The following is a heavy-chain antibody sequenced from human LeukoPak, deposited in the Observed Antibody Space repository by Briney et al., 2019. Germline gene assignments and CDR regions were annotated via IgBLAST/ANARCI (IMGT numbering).Heavy chain of an antibody. CDR3: VTADY. CDR2: INGDGSST. J-gene: IGHJ4*02. CDR1: GFTFSSYW. V-gene: IGHV3-74*01. D-gene: IGHD2-21*02. Sequence: GGSLRLSCAASGFTFSSYWMHWVRQGPGKGPVWVSRINGDGSSTNYADSVKGRFTISRDNAKNSLFLQMSGLRVEDSALYYCVTADYWGQGIAVTVSS.